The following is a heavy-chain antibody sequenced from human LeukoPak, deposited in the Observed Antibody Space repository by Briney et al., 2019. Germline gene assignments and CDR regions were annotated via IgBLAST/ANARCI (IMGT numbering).Heavy chain of an antibody. CDR3: ARAGDYGGNSVYYFDY. J-gene: IGHJ4*02. Sequence: SVKVSCKASGGTFSSYATSWVRQAPGQGLEWMGGIIPIFGTANSAQKFQGRVTITADESTSTAYMELSSLRSEETAVYYCARAGDYGGNSVYYFDYWGQGTLVTVSS. CDR2: IIPIFGTA. V-gene: IGHV1-69*01. CDR1: GGTFSSYA. D-gene: IGHD4-23*01.